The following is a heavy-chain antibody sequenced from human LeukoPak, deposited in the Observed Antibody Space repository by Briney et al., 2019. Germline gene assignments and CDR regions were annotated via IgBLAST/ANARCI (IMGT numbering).Heavy chain of an antibody. V-gene: IGHV4-4*02. J-gene: IGHJ4*02. D-gene: IGHD6-19*01. CDR3: ARVAYSSGWYCDY. CDR2: ISHSGST. CDR1: GGSISSTNW. Sequence: PSETLSLTCAVSGGSISSTNWWSWVRQPPGKGLEWIGEISHSGSTNYNPSLKSRVTISVDKSKNQFSLRLSSVTAADTAVYYCARVAYSSGWYCDYWGQGSLVVVSS.